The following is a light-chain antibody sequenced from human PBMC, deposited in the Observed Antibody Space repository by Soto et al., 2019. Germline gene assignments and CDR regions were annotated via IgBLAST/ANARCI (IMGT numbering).Light chain of an antibody. J-gene: IGKJ4*01. Sequence: EIVLTQSPGTLSLSPGERATLYCRASLSVSSSHLAWYQQKPGQAPRLLIFGASSRATDIPDRFSGSGSGRDFTLTICSLEPEDFAVYYCQQYINSPLTFGGGTKVEIK. CDR1: LSVSSSH. CDR2: GAS. V-gene: IGKV3-20*01. CDR3: QQYINSPLT.